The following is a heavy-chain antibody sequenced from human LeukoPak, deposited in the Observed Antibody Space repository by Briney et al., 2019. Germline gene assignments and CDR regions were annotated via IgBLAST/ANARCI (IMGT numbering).Heavy chain of an antibody. V-gene: IGHV3-11*06. CDR1: GFTFSDFY. D-gene: IGHD5-18*01. CDR2: ISSSSTYI. J-gene: IGHJ4*02. Sequence: GGSLRLSCAASGFTFSDFYMSWIRQTPGKGLEWVSSISSSSTYIYYADSVKGRFTISRDNAKNSLYLQMNSLRAEDTAVYYCAREPTAMILWGQGTLVTVSS. CDR3: AREPTAMIL.